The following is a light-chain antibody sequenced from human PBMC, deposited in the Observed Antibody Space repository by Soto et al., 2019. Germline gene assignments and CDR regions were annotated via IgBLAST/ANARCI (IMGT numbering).Light chain of an antibody. CDR2: DAY. Sequence: DIQMSQSPSTLSASEGDRVPITCRARQSMSGWLAWYQQQPWNAPKLLIYDAYSLESGFTSRFSGSGSGTEFTLTITSLQPDEVATDYCQQYNSYPWTFGQWRKL. J-gene: IGKJ1*01. V-gene: IGKV1-5*01. CDR3: QQYNSYPWT. CDR1: QSMSGW.